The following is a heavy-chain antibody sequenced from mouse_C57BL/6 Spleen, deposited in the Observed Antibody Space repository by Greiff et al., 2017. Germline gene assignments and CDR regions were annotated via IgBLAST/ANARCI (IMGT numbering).Heavy chain of an antibody. J-gene: IGHJ2*01. Sequence: QVQLQQPGAELVKPGASVKMSCKASGYTFTSYWITWVKQRPGQGLEWIGDIYPGSGSTNYNEKFKSKATLTVDTSSSTAYMQLSSLTSEDSAVYYGARERRYDYDAGYYFDYWGQGTTLTVSS. D-gene: IGHD2-4*01. CDR2: IYPGSGST. CDR1: GYTFTSYW. V-gene: IGHV1-55*01. CDR3: ARERRYDYDAGYYFDY.